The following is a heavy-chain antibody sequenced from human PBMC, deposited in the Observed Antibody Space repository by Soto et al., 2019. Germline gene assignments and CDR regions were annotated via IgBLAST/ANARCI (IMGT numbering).Heavy chain of an antibody. D-gene: IGHD6-19*01. Sequence: ASVKVSCKASGGTFSSYAISWVRQAPGQGLEWMGGIIPIFGTANYAQKFQGRVTITADESTSTAYMELSSLRSEDTAVYYCASEISSGWYGPLCWSQGTLVTVSS. CDR1: GGTFSSYA. CDR3: ASEISSGWYGPLC. V-gene: IGHV1-69*13. CDR2: IIPIFGTA. J-gene: IGHJ4*02.